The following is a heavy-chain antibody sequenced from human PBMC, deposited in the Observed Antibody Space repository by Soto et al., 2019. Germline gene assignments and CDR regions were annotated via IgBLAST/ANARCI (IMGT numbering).Heavy chain of an antibody. CDR1: GGSISSGDYY. Sequence: QVQLQESGPGLVKPSQTLSLTCTVSGGSISSGDYYWSWIRQPPGKGLEWIGYIYYSGSTYYNPSLKSRVTISVDTSKNQFSLKLSSVTAADTAVYYCGCYGDYTSYYCGMDVWGQGTTVTVSS. J-gene: IGHJ6*02. V-gene: IGHV4-30-4*01. D-gene: IGHD4-17*01. CDR3: GCYGDYTSYYCGMDV. CDR2: IYYSGST.